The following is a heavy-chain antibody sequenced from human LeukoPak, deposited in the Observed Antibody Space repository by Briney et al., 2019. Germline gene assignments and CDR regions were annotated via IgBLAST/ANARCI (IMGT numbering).Heavy chain of an antibody. CDR2: MNPNSGNT. D-gene: IGHD3-3*01. Sequence: ASVKVSCKASGYTFTSYDINWVRQATGQGLEWMGWMNPNSGNTGYAQKFQGRVTMTRNTSISTAYMELSSLKASDTAMYYCARRITIFGVVTLDAFDIWGQGTMVTVPS. CDR1: GYTFTSYD. J-gene: IGHJ3*02. V-gene: IGHV1-8*01. CDR3: ARRITIFGVVTLDAFDI.